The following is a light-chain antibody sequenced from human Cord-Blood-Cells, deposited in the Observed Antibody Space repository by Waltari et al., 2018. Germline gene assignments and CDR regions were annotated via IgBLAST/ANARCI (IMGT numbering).Light chain of an antibody. Sequence: DTQMTQSPSTLSASVGDRVTITCRASQSISSGLAWYQQKPGKAPKLLIYKASSLESGVPSRFSGSGSGTEFTLTISSLQPDDFATYYCQQYNSYWTFGQGTKVEIK. CDR1: QSISSG. CDR2: KAS. V-gene: IGKV1-5*03. CDR3: QQYNSYWT. J-gene: IGKJ1*01.